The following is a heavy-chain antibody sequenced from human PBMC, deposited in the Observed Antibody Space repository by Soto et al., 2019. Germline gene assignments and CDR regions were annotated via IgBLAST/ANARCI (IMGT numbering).Heavy chain of an antibody. CDR3: AREGFDHRTDY. J-gene: IGHJ4*02. CDR2: MYPSGSS. CDR1: GGSISNPNW. Sequence: QVQLQESGPGLVKPSETLSLTCAVSGGSISNPNWWSWYRQPPGKGLEWIGEMYPSGSSNRNPSLNSRVTISLDTSKNHFSLKLTSLTAADTAMYYCAREGFDHRTDYWGQGIPVTVSS. V-gene: IGHV4-4*02.